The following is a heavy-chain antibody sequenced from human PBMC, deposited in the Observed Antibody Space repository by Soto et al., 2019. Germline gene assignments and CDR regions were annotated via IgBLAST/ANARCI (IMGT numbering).Heavy chain of an antibody. V-gene: IGHV1-18*01. CDR1: GYTFTSYG. CDR2: ISAYNGNT. Sequence: ASVKVSCKASGYTFTSYGISWVRQAPGQGLEWMGWISAYNGNTNYAQKLQGRVTMTTDTSTSTAYMELRSLRSDDTAVYYCARGAYDYVWGSYRFAYWGQGTLVTVS. J-gene: IGHJ4*02. CDR3: ARGAYDYVWGSYRFAY. D-gene: IGHD3-16*02.